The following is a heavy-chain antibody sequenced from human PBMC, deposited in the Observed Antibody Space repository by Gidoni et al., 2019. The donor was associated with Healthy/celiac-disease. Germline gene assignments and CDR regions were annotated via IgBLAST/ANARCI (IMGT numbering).Heavy chain of an antibody. CDR3: ATDHESRYSSGWYWDY. V-gene: IGHV1-24*01. D-gene: IGHD6-19*01. J-gene: IGHJ4*02. CDR2: FDPEDGET. Sequence: GFDPEDGETIYAQKFQGRVTMTEDTSTDTAYMELSSLRSEDTAVYYCATDHESRYSSGWYWDYWGQGTLVTVSS.